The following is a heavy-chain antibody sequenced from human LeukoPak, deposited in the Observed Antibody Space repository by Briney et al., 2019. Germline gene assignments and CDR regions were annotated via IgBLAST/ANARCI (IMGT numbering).Heavy chain of an antibody. CDR2: ISGSGGST. CDR1: GFTFSSYA. CDR3: AKNLVATTEAYYYYYYGMDV. V-gene: IGHV3-23*01. D-gene: IGHD5-12*01. J-gene: IGHJ6*02. Sequence: GGSLRLSCAASGFTFSSYAMSWVRRAPGKGLEWVSAISGSGGSTYYADSVKGRFTISRDNSKNTLYLQMNSLRAEDTAVYYCAKNLVATTEAYYYYYYGMDVWGQGTTVTVSS.